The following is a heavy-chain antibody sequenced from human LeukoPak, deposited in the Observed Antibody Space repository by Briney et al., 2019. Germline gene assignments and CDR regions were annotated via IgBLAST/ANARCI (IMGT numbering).Heavy chain of an antibody. CDR1: GGSISSSSYY. V-gene: IGHV4-39*07. D-gene: IGHD6-13*01. CDR2: IYHSGST. Sequence: SETLSLTCTVSGGSISSSSYYWGWIRQPPGKGLEWIGSIYHSGSTYYSPSLKSRVTISVDKSKNQFSLKLSSVTAADTAVYYCAREGATGYSRSWFDPWGQGTLVTVSS. CDR3: AREGATGYSRSWFDP. J-gene: IGHJ5*02.